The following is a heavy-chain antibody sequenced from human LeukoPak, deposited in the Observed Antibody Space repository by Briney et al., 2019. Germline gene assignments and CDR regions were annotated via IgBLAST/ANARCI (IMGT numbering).Heavy chain of an antibody. CDR2: IYYSGST. D-gene: IGHD2-21*01. CDR3: ARGPKGINGWFDP. V-gene: IGHV4-59*01. Sequence: SETLSLTCTVSGGSISSYYWSWIRQPPGKGLEWIGYIYYSGSTNYNPSLKSRVTISVDTSKNQFSLKLSSVTAADTAVYYCARGPKGINGWFDPWGQGTLVTVSS. J-gene: IGHJ5*02. CDR1: GGSISSYY.